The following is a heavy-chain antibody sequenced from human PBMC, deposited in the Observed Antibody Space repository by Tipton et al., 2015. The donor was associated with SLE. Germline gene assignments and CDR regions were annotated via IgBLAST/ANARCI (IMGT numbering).Heavy chain of an antibody. Sequence: SLRLSCVASDFIFSGLAIHWIRQAPGKGLEWVGHIRIKTDNYGTTYGPSMKGRFVISREDSKKTAFLQMNILKPDDTAMYYCAKDDWLDPWGRGTLVTVSS. CDR3: AKDDWLDP. J-gene: IGHJ5*02. CDR1: DFIFSGLA. CDR2: IRIKTDNYGT. V-gene: IGHV3-73*01.